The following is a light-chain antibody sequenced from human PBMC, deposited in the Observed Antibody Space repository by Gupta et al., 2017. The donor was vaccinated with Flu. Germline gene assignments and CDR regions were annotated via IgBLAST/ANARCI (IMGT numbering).Light chain of an antibody. Sequence: GTLSWSPGERATLSCRASESVPRSSLAWYQQKPGRAPGLLIHGVSSRATGIPDRFSGSGSETDFTLTIRRLEPEDSAVYYCQQDGRSPLTFGGGTKVEIK. V-gene: IGKV3-20*01. J-gene: IGKJ4*01. CDR3: QQDGRSPLT. CDR2: GVS. CDR1: ESVPRSS.